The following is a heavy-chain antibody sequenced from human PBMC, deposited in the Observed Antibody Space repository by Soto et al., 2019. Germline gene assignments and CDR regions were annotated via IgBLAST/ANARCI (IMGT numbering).Heavy chain of an antibody. Sequence: GTLRLCCAASVFTVSSYRMNWVRQAPGKGLEWVSSISSSSSYIYYADSVKGRFTISRDNAKNSLYLQMSSLRAEDTAVYYCARDLSRISYYYGMDVWGQGTTVTVSS. V-gene: IGHV3-21*01. CDR3: ARDLSRISYYYGMDV. CDR1: VFTVSSYR. D-gene: IGHD2-2*01. CDR2: ISSSSSYI. J-gene: IGHJ6*02.